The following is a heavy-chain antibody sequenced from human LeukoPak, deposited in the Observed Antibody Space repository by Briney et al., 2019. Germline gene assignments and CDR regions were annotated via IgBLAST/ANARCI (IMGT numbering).Heavy chain of an antibody. CDR1: GFTFSSYG. CDR2: ISYDGSNK. Sequence: GGSLRLSCAASGFTFSSYGMHWVRQAPGKGLEWVAVISYDGSNKYYADSVKGRFTISRDNSKNTLYLQMNSLRAENTAVYYCAKGWEQYFDYWGQGTLVTVSS. V-gene: IGHV3-30*18. D-gene: IGHD1/OR15-1a*01. J-gene: IGHJ4*02. CDR3: AKGWEQYFDY.